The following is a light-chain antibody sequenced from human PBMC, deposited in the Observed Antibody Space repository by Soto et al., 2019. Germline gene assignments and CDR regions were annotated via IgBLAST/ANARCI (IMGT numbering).Light chain of an antibody. J-gene: IGKJ4*01. V-gene: IGKV3-11*01. CDR3: QQRHYLPLT. CDR1: QSVGSD. Sequence: EIELIQSPATLSLSPGERANLSCRASQSVGSDLAWYQQKPGQAPRLLIYDISNSATAIPDRFSGSGFVTDCPLTVRSLEPQDFAVYYCQQRHYLPLTFGGGTKVEI. CDR2: DIS.